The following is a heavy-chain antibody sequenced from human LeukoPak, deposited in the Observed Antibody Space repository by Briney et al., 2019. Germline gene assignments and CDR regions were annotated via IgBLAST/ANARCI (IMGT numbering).Heavy chain of an antibody. CDR2: IYYSGST. V-gene: IGHV4-61*05. D-gene: IGHD3-10*01. J-gene: IGHJ5*02. Sequence: SETLSLTCAVSGASISSSIHYWGWIRQPPGKGLEWIGYIYYSGSTNYNPSLKSRVTISVDTSKNQFSLKLSSVTAADTAVYYCARGRELLWFGELYGHWFDPWGQGTLVTVSS. CDR3: ARGRELLWFGELYGHWFDP. CDR1: GASISSSIHY.